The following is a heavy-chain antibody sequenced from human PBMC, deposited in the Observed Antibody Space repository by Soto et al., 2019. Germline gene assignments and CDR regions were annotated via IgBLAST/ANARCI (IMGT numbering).Heavy chain of an antibody. Sequence: GGSLRLSCAASGFTVSSNYMSWVRQAPGKGLEWVSVIYSGGSTYYADSVKGRFTISRDNSKNTLYLQMNSLRAEDTAVYYCANAGYSSSWYSDFGMQYYFDYWGQGTLVTVSS. V-gene: IGHV3-66*01. D-gene: IGHD6-13*01. J-gene: IGHJ4*02. CDR1: GFTVSSNY. CDR2: IYSGGST. CDR3: ANAGYSSSWYSDFGMQYYFDY.